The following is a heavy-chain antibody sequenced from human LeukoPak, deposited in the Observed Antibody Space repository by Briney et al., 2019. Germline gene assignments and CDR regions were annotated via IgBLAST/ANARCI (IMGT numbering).Heavy chain of an antibody. J-gene: IGHJ6*03. CDR3: ARGSYSSSSYYYYYMDV. D-gene: IGHD6-6*01. CDR2: MNPNSGNT. Sequence: ASVKVSCKASGYTFTSYDINWVRQATGQGLEWMGWMNPNSGNTGYAQKFQGRVTMTRNTSISTAYMELSSLRSEDTAVYYCARGSYSSSSYYYYYMDVWGKGTTVTVSS. CDR1: GYTFTSYD. V-gene: IGHV1-8*01.